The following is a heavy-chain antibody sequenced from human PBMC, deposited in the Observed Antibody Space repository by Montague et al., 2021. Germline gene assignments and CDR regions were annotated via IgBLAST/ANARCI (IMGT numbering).Heavy chain of an antibody. V-gene: IGHV4-59*01. CDR1: GDSINFYY. CDR3: AGKGTNWDY. Sequence: SETLSLTCTVSGDSINFYYWSWIRQPPGKGLEWIGYVYYTGTTNSNPSLTGRVTISVDTSRNQFFLNVNSVTAADTAAYYCAGKGTNWDYWGQGTLVTVSS. D-gene: IGHD2-8*01. J-gene: IGHJ4*02. CDR2: VYYTGTT.